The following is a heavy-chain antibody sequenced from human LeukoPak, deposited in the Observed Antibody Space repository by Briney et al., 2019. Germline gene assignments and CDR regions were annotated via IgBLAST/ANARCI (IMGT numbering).Heavy chain of an antibody. CDR3: ARSARVTKDIVVVVAAVWGRNWFDP. Sequence: SETLSLTCTVSGGSISSGGYCWSWIRQHPGKGLERIGYIYYNGSTYYNPSLKSRVTISVDTSKNQFSLKLSSVTAADTAVYYCARSARVTKDIVVVVAAVWGRNWFDPWGQGTLVTVSS. D-gene: IGHD2-15*01. V-gene: IGHV4-31*03. CDR2: IYYNGST. J-gene: IGHJ5*02. CDR1: GGSISSGGYC.